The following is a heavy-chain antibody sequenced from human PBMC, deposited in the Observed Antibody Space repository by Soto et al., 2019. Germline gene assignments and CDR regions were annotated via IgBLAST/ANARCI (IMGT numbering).Heavy chain of an antibody. CDR3: ASQRYYDFWSGYLLPYYYYGMDV. J-gene: IGHJ6*02. V-gene: IGHV1-8*01. D-gene: IGHD3-3*01. Sequence: ASVKVSCKASGYTFTSYDINWVRQATGQGLEWMGWMNPNSGNTGYAQKFQGRVTMTRNTSISTAYMELSSLRSEDTAVYYCASQRYYDFWSGYLLPYYYYGMDVWGQGTTVTV. CDR2: MNPNSGNT. CDR1: GYTFTSYD.